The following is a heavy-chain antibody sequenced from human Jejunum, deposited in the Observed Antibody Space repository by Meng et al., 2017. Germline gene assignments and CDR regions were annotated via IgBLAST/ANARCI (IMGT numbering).Heavy chain of an antibody. D-gene: IGHD6-13*01. CDR3: ARLANSSPDY. V-gene: IGHV4-39*01. CDR1: AGSISSRSYY. J-gene: IGHJ4*02. CDR2: VFYSGTT. Sequence: QLQLQESGPGLVKPSETLSLTCTVSAGSISSRSYYWGWIRQPPGKGLEWIASVFYSGTTYYNPSLQSRVTISIDTSKNQFSMRLTSVTATDTSVYYCARLANSSPDYWGRGTLVTVSS.